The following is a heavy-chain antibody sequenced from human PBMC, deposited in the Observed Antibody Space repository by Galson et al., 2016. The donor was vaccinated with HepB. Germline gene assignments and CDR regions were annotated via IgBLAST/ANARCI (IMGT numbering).Heavy chain of an antibody. D-gene: IGHD3-10*01. CDR2: ISYDGSRQ. J-gene: IGHJ6*02. Sequence: SLRLSCAVSGFTFSSYAFNWVRQAPGKGLEWVGIISYDGSRQYHGDSVKGRFTISRDDSKNTLYLQMDSLRADATAVYYCARVRAGPGHMLEVWGQGTTVTVSS. CDR3: ARVRAGPGHMLEV. CDR1: GFTFSSYA. V-gene: IGHV3-30*04.